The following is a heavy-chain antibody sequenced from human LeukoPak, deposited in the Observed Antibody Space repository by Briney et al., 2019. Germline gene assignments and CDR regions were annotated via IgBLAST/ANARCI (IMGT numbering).Heavy chain of an antibody. CDR3: ARDPSVYCSGGSCYLDY. Sequence: PGGSLRLSCAASRFTFSTYSMNWVRQAPGKGLEWVSYISSSGSGIYYADSVKGRFTISRDNAKNSLYLQINSLRDEDTAVYYCARDPSVYCSGGSCYLDYWGQGTLVTVSS. CDR2: ISSSGSGI. V-gene: IGHV3-48*02. CDR1: RFTFSTYS. J-gene: IGHJ4*02. D-gene: IGHD2-15*01.